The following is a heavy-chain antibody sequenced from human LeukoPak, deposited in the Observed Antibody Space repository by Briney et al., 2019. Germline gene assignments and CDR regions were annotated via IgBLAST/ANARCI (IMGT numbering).Heavy chain of an antibody. D-gene: IGHD6-25*01. CDR3: ARSSGTGTFSY. V-gene: IGHV4-39*02. J-gene: IGHJ4*02. CDR2: VYYGRSP. Sequence: SETLSLTCTVSGDSISRSTYYWAWIRQSPGKGLEWIGSVYYGRSPYFNPSLESRATISVDTSKNHFSLKMSSVTAADTAVYYCARSSGTGTFSYWGQGTLVTVSS. CDR1: GDSISRSTYY.